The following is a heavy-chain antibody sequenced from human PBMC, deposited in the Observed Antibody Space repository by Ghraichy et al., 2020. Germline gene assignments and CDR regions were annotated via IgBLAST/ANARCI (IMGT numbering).Heavy chain of an antibody. J-gene: IGHJ4*02. CDR1: GFTFDRYS. CDR3: TKEVGTIWFDY. D-gene: IGHD1-1*01. Sequence: GESLNISCAASGFTFDRYSLHWVRQAPGKGLEWVSLIGWDGKNTFYADSVKGRFTISRDNRKNVLYLQMNSLRPEDTALYYCTKEVGTIWFDYWGQGTLVTVSS. CDR2: IGWDGKNT. V-gene: IGHV3-43*01.